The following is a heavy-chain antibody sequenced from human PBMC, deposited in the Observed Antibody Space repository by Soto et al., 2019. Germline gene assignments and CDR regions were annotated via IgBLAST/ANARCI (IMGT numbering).Heavy chain of an antibody. D-gene: IGHD3-3*01. V-gene: IGHV1-69*04. Sequence: SVKGSCKAPVGTFSTYIISWGRQAPGQGLEWMGRIIPIPDITNYAQKFQGRVTVTADRSTSTAYMELTSLKSEDTAVYYCARDRITTRGDAFDLWGQGTMVTVSS. J-gene: IGHJ3*01. CDR1: VGTFSTYI. CDR2: IIPIPDIT. CDR3: ARDRITTRGDAFDL.